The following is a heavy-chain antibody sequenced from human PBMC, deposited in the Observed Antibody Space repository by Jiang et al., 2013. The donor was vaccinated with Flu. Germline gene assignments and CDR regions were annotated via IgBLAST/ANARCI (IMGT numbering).Heavy chain of an antibody. J-gene: IGHJ4*02. Sequence: GPGLVKPSGTLSLTCAVSGGSISSSNWWIWVRQPPGKGLEWIGEMYHSGSTNYSPSLKSRVSISVDKSKNQFSLKLTSVTAADTALYYCASRTNGWTYGYVEYWGQGTLVTVSS. CDR1: GGSISSSNW. V-gene: IGHV4-4*02. CDR3: ASRTNGWTYGYVEY. D-gene: IGHD5-18*01. CDR2: MYHSGST.